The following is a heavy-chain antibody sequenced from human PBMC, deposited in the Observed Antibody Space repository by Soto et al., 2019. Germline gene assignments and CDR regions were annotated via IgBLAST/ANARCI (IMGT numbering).Heavy chain of an antibody. CDR3: ARALYDYVWGSYRNFDY. CDR1: GGTFSSYA. J-gene: IGHJ4*02. Sequence: QVQLVQSGAEVKKPGSSVKVSCKASGGTFSSYAISWVRQAPGQGLEWMGGIIPIFGTANYAQKFQGRVTITADKSTRTGYMELSSLRYEDPAVYYCARALYDYVWGSYRNFDYWGQGTLVTVSS. V-gene: IGHV1-69*06. CDR2: IIPIFGTA. D-gene: IGHD3-16*02.